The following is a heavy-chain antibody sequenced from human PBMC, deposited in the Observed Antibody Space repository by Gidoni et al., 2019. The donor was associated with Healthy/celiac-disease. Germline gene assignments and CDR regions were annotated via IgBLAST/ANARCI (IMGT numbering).Heavy chain of an antibody. J-gene: IGHJ5*02. V-gene: IGHV4-59*01. CDR2: IHYSGIT. CDR1: GGSSSSYY. CDR3: ARDPGVATEFVWFDP. D-gene: IGHD5-12*01. Sequence: QVQLQESGPGLVKPSETLSLTCTVSGGSSSSYYWRWSRQPPGQGMEWIGYIHYSGITTYNPYLNSRVTISVDTSKNQFSLKLSSVTAADTAVYYCARDPGVATEFVWFDPWGQGTLVTVSS.